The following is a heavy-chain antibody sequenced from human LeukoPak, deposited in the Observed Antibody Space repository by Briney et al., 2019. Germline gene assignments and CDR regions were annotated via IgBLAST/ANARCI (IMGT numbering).Heavy chain of an antibody. Sequence: GGSLRLSCAASGFTFSNYAMNWVRQAPGKGLEWVSAISGSGGSTYYADSVKGRFTISRDNSKNTLYLQMNSLRAEDTAVYYCAKELKEYYYDSSGSSTDYWGQGTLVTVSS. CDR2: ISGSGGST. J-gene: IGHJ4*02. V-gene: IGHV3-23*01. CDR3: AKELKEYYYDSSGSSTDY. CDR1: GFTFSNYA. D-gene: IGHD3-22*01.